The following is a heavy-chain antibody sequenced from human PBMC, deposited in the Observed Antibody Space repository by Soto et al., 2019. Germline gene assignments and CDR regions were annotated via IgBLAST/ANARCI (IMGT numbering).Heavy chain of an antibody. Sequence: PSETLSLTCTVSGASISNDYWSWIRQPPGKRLEYIGFIYNGGSPNYNPSLESRLTISPDTSQNQFSLKLKSVTAADTAVYYCARHHDYWGQGTLVTVSS. J-gene: IGHJ4*02. V-gene: IGHV4-59*01. CDR2: IYNGGSP. CDR1: GASISNDY. CDR3: ARHHDY.